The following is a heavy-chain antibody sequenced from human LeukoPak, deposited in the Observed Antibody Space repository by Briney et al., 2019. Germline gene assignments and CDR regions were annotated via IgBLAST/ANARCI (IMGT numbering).Heavy chain of an antibody. J-gene: IGHJ5*02. CDR2: IIPILGIA. Sequence: ASVKVSCKASGGTFSSYAISWVRQAPGQGLEWMGRIIPILGIANYAQKFQGRVTITADKSTSTAYMELSSLRSEDTAVYYCAWGYSTTWFDPWGQGTLATVSS. D-gene: IGHD6-13*01. CDR3: AWGYSTTWFDP. V-gene: IGHV1-69*04. CDR1: GGTFSSYA.